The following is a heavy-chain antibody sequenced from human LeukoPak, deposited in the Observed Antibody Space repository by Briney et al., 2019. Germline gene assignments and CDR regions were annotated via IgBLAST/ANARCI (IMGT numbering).Heavy chain of an antibody. CDR2: IFYSGST. CDR3: AREGGNSFY. Sequence: SETLSFTCTVSRGSISSYCWSWIRQPPGKGLEWIGYIFYSGSTYYNPSLKSRVTISVDTSKNQFSLKLSSVTAADTAVYYCAREGGNSFYWGQGTLVTVSS. V-gene: IGHV4-59*12. D-gene: IGHD4-23*01. J-gene: IGHJ4*02. CDR1: RGSISSYC.